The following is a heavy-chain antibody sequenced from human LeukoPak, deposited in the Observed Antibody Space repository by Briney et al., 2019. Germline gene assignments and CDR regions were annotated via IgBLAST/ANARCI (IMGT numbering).Heavy chain of an antibody. D-gene: IGHD3-22*01. CDR2: INPNSGGT. V-gene: IGHV1-2*04. CDR3: ARVGCYYDSSGYCYFDY. CDR1: GYTFTGYY. Sequence: GASVNVSCKASGYTFTGYYMHWVRQAPGQGLEWMGWINPNSGGTNYAQKFQGWVTMTRDTSISTAYMELSRLRSDDTAVYYCARVGCYYDSSGYCYFDYWGQGTLVTVSS. J-gene: IGHJ4*02.